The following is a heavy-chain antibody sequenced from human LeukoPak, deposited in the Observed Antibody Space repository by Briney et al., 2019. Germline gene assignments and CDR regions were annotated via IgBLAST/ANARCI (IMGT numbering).Heavy chain of an antibody. J-gene: IGHJ4*01. CDR1: GYTFTSYY. CDR3: ARDKKSGRTISAFDY. Sequence: ASVKVSCKASGYTFTSYYMHWVRQAPGQGLEWMGINNPSGGSTSYAQKFQGRVTMTEDTSTDTAYMELSSLRSEDTAVYYCARDKKSGRTISAFDYWGQGTLVTVSS. CDR2: NNPSGGST. D-gene: IGHD3-3*01. V-gene: IGHV1-46*01.